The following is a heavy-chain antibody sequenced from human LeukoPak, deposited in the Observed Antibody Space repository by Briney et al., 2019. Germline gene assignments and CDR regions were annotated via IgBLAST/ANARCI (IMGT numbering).Heavy chain of an antibody. D-gene: IGHD2-2*01. CDR3: ARVRARYCSNTSCYAFDI. CDR2: ISSGGSTI. Sequence: GGSLRLSCAASGFTFSDYYMSWIRQAPGKGLEWISYISSGGSTIYYADSVRGQFTISRDNAKKSLYLQMNSLRAEDTAVYYCARVRARYCSNTSCYAFDIWGQGTMVTVSS. CDR1: GFTFSDYY. V-gene: IGHV3-11*01. J-gene: IGHJ3*02.